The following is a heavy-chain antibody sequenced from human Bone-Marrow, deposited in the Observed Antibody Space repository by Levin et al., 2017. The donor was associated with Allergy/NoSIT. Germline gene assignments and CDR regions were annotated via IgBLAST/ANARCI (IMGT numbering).Heavy chain of an antibody. CDR2: VDSDGSGT. J-gene: IGHJ4*02. V-gene: IGHV3-74*01. Sequence: GGSLRLSCAASGFTFSKYWMHWVRQAPGKGLVWVSRVDSDGSGTGYADSVKGRFTISRDNSKNTLYLQMDSLRAEDTAMYYCARMDYYYDSSTYYDELDYWGQGALVTVSS. CDR3: ARMDYYYDSSTYYDELDY. CDR1: GFTFSKYW. D-gene: IGHD3-22*01.